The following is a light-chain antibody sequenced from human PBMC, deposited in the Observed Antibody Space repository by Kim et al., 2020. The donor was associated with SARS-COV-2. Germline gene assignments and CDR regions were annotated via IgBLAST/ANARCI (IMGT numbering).Light chain of an antibody. Sequence: QSITISCIGTSSDVGCYTYVSCYQQQPGKAPKFLIYDVTERPSGVSNRFSGSKSGNTASLTISGRQPEDEADYYCSSYTSSYTFVFGTGTKVTVL. V-gene: IGLV2-14*04. CDR3: SSYTSSYTFV. CDR1: SSDVGCYTY. CDR2: DVT. J-gene: IGLJ1*01.